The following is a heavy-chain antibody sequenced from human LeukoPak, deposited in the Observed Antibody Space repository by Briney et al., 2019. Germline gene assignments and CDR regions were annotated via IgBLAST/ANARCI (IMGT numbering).Heavy chain of an antibody. V-gene: IGHV4-34*01. Sequence: SETLSLTCAVYGGSFSGYYWNWIRQPPGKGLEWIGEINHSGSTNYNPSLKSRVTISVDTSKNQFSLKLSSVTAAGTAVYYCARDGSGSYYKLDSWGQGTLVTVSS. CDR3: ARDGSGSYYKLDS. CDR2: INHSGST. D-gene: IGHD3-10*01. CDR1: GGSFSGYY. J-gene: IGHJ4*02.